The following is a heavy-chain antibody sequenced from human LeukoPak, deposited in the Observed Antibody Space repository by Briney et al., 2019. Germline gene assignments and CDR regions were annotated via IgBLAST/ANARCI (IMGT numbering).Heavy chain of an antibody. CDR2: IIPIFGTA. CDR3: ARGGYDFWSGSIQNPRFDP. D-gene: IGHD3-3*01. J-gene: IGHJ5*02. V-gene: IGHV1-69*13. Sequence: SVKVSCKASGGTFSSYAISWVRQAPRQGLEWMGGIIPIFGTANYAQKFQGRVTITADESTSTAYMELSSLRSEDTAVYYCARGGYDFWSGSIQNPRFDPWGQGTLVTVSS. CDR1: GGTFSSYA.